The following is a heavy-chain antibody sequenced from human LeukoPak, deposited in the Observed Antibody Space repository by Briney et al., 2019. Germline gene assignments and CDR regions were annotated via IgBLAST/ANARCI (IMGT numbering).Heavy chain of an antibody. CDR3: AKDNGSRGGYYYYYGMDV. V-gene: IGHV3-9*01. CDR1: GFTFDDYA. CDR2: ISWNRGSI. J-gene: IGHJ6*02. Sequence: GRSLRLSCAASGFTFDDYAMHWVRPAPGKGLEWVSGISWNRGSIGYADSVKGRFTISRDNAKNSLYLQMNSLRAEDTALYYCAKDNGSRGGYYYYYGMDVWGQGTTVTVSS. D-gene: IGHD3-10*01.